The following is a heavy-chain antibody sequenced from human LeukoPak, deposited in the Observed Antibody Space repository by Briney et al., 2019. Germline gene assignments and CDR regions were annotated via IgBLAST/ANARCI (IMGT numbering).Heavy chain of an antibody. V-gene: IGHV1-69*13. CDR2: IIPIFGTA. J-gene: IGHJ1*01. Sequence: ASVKVSCKASGGTFSSYAISWVRQAPGQGLEWMGGIIPIFGTANYAQKFQGRVTITADESTSTAYMELRSLRSDDTAVYYCASRSPLAAAGVFQHWGQGTLVTVSS. CDR3: ASRSPLAAAGVFQH. CDR1: GGTFSSYA. D-gene: IGHD6-13*01.